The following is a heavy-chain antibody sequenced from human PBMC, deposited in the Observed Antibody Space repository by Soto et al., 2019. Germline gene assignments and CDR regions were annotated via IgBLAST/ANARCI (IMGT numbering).Heavy chain of an antibody. J-gene: IGHJ6*02. D-gene: IGHD3-3*01. CDR2: IWYDGSKK. Sequence: QVQVVESGGGVVQPGRSLRLSCAASGVTFGSFGMHWVRQAPGKGLEWVSLIWYDGSKKSYGDSVKGRFTISRDNSRNTVYLQMTSLRADDTAVYYCARDASYYSLWSGYYPSRNGMDVWGQGTTVTVSS. V-gene: IGHV3-33*01. CDR1: GVTFGSFG. CDR3: ARDASYYSLWSGYYPSRNGMDV.